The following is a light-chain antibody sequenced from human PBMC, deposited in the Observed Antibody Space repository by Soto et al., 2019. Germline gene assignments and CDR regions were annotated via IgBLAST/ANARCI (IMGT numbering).Light chain of an antibody. CDR3: SSYTTPTAWV. CDR1: SSDVGAYRY. J-gene: IGLJ3*02. Sequence: QSALTQPASVSGSPGQSITISCTGSSSDVGAYRYVSWFQQHPGRAPKLIIYEVSNRPSGVSDRFSGSKSGNTASLTISGLKAEDEADYHCSSYTTPTAWVFGGGTKLTVL. CDR2: EVS. V-gene: IGLV2-14*01.